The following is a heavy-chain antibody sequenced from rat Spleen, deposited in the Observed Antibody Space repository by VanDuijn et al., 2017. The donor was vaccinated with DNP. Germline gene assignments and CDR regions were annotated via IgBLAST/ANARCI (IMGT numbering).Heavy chain of an antibody. CDR3: ARHVYTTDYFDY. J-gene: IGHJ2*01. CDR1: GFTFSDCN. CDR2: ILYDGGRT. D-gene: IGHD1-6*01. Sequence: EVQLVESGGGLVQPGRSLKLSCTASGFTFSDCNMAWVRPAPKKGLEWVATILYDGGRTYYRNSVKGRFTISRENAKSSPYLQMDSLRSEDTATYYCARHVYTTDYFDYWGQGVMVTVSS. V-gene: IGHV5-7*01.